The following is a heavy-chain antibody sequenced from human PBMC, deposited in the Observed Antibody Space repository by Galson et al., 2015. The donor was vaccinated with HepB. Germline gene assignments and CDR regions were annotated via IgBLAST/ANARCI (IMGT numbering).Heavy chain of an antibody. J-gene: IGHJ4*02. V-gene: IGHV3-23*01. CDR2: ISGSGGST. D-gene: IGHD3-22*01. CDR1: GFTFSSYA. Sequence: SLRLSCAASGFTFSSYAMSWVRQAPGKGLEWVSAISGSGGSTYYADSVKGRFTISRDNSKNTLYLQMNSLRAEDTAVYYCAKDLEGIYYDSSGYITPFGDFDYWGQGTLVTVSS. CDR3: AKDLEGIYYDSSGYITPFGDFDY.